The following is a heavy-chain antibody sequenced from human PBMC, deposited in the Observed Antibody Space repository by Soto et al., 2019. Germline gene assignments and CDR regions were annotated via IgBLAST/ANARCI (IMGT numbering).Heavy chain of an antibody. J-gene: IGHJ4*02. CDR2: ISPYNGDT. Sequence: ASVKVSCKVSGYSFTNYDISWVRQAPGQGLEWMGWISPYNGDTNYAQKLQGRVTTTTDTSTSTAYMELRSLRSDDTAVYYCARYCSSTSCDHYFDYWGQGTLVTVSS. D-gene: IGHD2-2*01. CDR3: ARYCSSTSCDHYFDY. CDR1: GYSFTNYD. V-gene: IGHV1-18*01.